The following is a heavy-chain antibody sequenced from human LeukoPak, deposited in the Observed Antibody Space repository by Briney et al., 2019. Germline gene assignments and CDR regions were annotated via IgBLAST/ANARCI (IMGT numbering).Heavy chain of an antibody. Sequence: PSETLSLTCAVYGGSFSGYYWSWIRQPPGKGLEWIGEINHSGSTNYNPSLKSRVTISVDTSKNQLSLKLSSVTAADTAVYYCARGLGYCSGGSCYEGGGFDYWGQGTLVTVSS. D-gene: IGHD2-15*01. V-gene: IGHV4-34*01. CDR3: ARGLGYCSGGSCYEGGGFDY. CDR1: GGSFSGYY. CDR2: INHSGST. J-gene: IGHJ4*02.